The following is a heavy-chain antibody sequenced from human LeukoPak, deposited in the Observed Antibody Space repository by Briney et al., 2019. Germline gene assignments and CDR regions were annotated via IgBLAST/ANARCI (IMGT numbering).Heavy chain of an antibody. J-gene: IGHJ3*02. CDR1: GYTFTGYY. CDR3: ARGRVPAANDALDI. CDR2: INPNSGGT. V-gene: IGHV1-2*02. Sequence: ASVKVSCKASGYTFTGYYMHWVRQAPGQGLEWMGWINPNSGGTNYAQKFQGRVTMTRNTSISTAYMELSRLRSDDTAVYYCARGRVPAANDALDIWGQGTMVTVSS. D-gene: IGHD2-2*01.